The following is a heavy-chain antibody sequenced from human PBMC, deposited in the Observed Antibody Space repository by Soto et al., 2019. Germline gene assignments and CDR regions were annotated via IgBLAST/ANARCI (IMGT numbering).Heavy chain of an antibody. CDR1: GFTFSSYA. CDR3: ARLGYDSSGYPSWFDP. V-gene: IGHV3-30*04. CDR2: ISYDGSNK. Sequence: PGGSLRLSCAASGFTFSSYAMHWVRQAPGKGLEWVAVISYDGSNKYYADSVKGRFTISRDNSKNTLYLQMNSLRAEDTAVYYWARLGYDSSGYPSWFDPGGQGSLVTVPS. J-gene: IGHJ5*02. D-gene: IGHD3-22*01.